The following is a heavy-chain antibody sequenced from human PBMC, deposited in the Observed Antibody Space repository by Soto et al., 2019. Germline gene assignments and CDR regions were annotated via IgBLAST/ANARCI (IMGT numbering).Heavy chain of an antibody. CDR1: GCSFTSYW. CDR3: ARESYGSGSYDGMDV. V-gene: IGHV5-10-1*01. J-gene: IGHJ6*02. D-gene: IGHD3-10*01. Sequence: GVSLKISCKGSGCSFTSYWVSWMRQMHGKGLEWMGRIDPSDSYTNYNPPFQGHVTISVDKSISTAYLQWSSLKASDTAVYYCARESYGSGSYDGMDVWGQGTTVTVSS. CDR2: IDPSDSYT.